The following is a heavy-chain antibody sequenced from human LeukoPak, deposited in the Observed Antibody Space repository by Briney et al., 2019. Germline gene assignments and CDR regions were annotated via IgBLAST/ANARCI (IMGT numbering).Heavy chain of an antibody. CDR2: IYYSGST. CDR3: ARESALAAAGTTYGMDV. J-gene: IGHJ6*04. D-gene: IGHD6-13*01. V-gene: IGHV4-31*03. Sequence: PSETLSLTCTVSGGSISSGGYYWSWIRQHPGKGLEWIGYIYYSGSTYYNPSLKSRVTISVDTSKNQFSLKLSSVTAADTAVYYCARESALAAAGTTYGMDVWGKGTTVTVSS. CDR1: GGSISSGGYY.